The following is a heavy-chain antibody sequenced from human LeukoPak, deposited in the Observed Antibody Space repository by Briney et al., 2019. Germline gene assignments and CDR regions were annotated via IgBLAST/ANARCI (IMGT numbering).Heavy chain of an antibody. Sequence: GGSLRLSCAASGFPFNNYWMYWVRQAPRKSVLWVSSINTDGRTTRYAASVQGRFTISRDNAKNTLYLQMNSLSGDDTAVYYCARAGASGWYAAGWFDPWGQGSLVTVSS. J-gene: IGHJ5*02. CDR3: ARAGASGWYAAGWFDP. D-gene: IGHD6-19*01. CDR1: GFPFNNYW. V-gene: IGHV3-74*01. CDR2: INTDGRTT.